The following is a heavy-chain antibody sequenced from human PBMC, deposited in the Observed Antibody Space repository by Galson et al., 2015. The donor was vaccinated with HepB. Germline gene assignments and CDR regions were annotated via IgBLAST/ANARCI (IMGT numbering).Heavy chain of an antibody. Sequence: SVKVSCKASGYTFTSYAMHWVRQAPGQRLEWMGWINAGNGNTKYSQKFQGRVTITRDTSASTAYMELGSLRSEDTAVYYCARGLSRYSSGWYLVWGQGTLVTVSS. D-gene: IGHD6-19*01. V-gene: IGHV1-3*01. J-gene: IGHJ4*02. CDR1: GYTFTSYA. CDR2: INAGNGNT. CDR3: ARGLSRYSSGWYLV.